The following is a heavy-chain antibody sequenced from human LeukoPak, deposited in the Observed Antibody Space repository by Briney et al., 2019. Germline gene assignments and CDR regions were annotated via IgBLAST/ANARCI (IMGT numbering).Heavy chain of an antibody. Sequence: SETLSLTCTVSGGPISSYYWSWIRQPPGKGLEWIGYIYYSGSTNYNPSLKSRVTISVDTSKNQFSLKLSSVTAADTAVYYCARDGYKWGAFDYWGQGTLVTVSS. D-gene: IGHD5-24*01. CDR2: IYYSGST. CDR1: GGPISSYY. J-gene: IGHJ4*02. V-gene: IGHV4-59*01. CDR3: ARDGYKWGAFDY.